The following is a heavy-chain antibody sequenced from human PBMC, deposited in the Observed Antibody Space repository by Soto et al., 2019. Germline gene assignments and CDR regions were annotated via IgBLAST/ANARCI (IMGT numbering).Heavy chain of an antibody. D-gene: IGHD2-15*01. CDR2: VYYSGST. CDR1: GGSVSSDIYY. CDR3: ARRLAANPKYFFDF. J-gene: IGHJ4*02. Sequence: QVQLQESGPGLVKPSETLSLTCTVSGGSVSSDIYYWNWIRQPPGKGLEWIGYVYYSGSTNYNPSLQSRVTISIDTSKNQFSLRLSSVTAADTAVYYSARRLAANPKYFFDFCGQGTLITVSS. V-gene: IGHV4-61*01.